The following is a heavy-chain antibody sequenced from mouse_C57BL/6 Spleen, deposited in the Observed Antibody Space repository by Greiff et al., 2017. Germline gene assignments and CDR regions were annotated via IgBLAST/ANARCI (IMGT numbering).Heavy chain of an antibody. Sequence: QVQLQQPGAELVRPGSSVKLSCKASGYTFTSYWMHWVKQRPIQGLEWIGNIDPSDSETHYNQKFKDKATLTVDKSASTAYMQLSSLTSEDSAVYSWARWGYGSSLWYFDVWGTGTTVTVSS. J-gene: IGHJ1*03. D-gene: IGHD1-1*01. V-gene: IGHV1-52*01. CDR2: IDPSDSET. CDR1: GYTFTSYW. CDR3: ARWGYGSSLWYFDV.